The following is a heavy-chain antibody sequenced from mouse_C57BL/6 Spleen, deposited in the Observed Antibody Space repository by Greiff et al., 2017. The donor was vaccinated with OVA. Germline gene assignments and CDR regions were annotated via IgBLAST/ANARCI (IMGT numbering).Heavy chain of an antibody. CDR3: ARDYGAMDY. CDR1: GYTFTDYY. J-gene: IGHJ4*01. D-gene: IGHD1-1*02. CDR2: INPNNGGT. V-gene: IGHV1-26*01. Sequence: VQLQQSGPELVKPGASVKISCKASGYTFTDYYMNWVKQSHGKSLEWIGDINPNNGGTSYNQKFKGKATLTVDKSSSTAYMELRSLTSEDSAVYCCARDYGAMDYWGQGTSVTVSA.